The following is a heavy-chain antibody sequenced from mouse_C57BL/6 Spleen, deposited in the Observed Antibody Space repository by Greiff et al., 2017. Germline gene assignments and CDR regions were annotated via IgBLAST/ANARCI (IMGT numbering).Heavy chain of an antibody. Sequence: QVQLQQSGAELVKPGASVKLSCKASGYTFTSYWMQWVKQRPGQGLEWIGEIDPSDSYTNYNQKFKGKATLTVDTSSSTAYMQLSRLTSEDSAVYYCARGGSSAWFAYWGQGTLVTVSA. J-gene: IGHJ3*01. CDR1: GYTFTSYW. V-gene: IGHV1-50*01. CDR2: IDPSDSYT. CDR3: ARGGSSAWFAY.